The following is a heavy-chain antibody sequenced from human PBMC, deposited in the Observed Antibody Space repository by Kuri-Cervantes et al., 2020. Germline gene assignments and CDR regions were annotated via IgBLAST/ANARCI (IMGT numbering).Heavy chain of an antibody. J-gene: IGHJ5*02. CDR3: ARAPGRYFDWLFSSNWFDP. V-gene: IGHV1-18*01. D-gene: IGHD3-9*01. CDR1: GYTFTSYG. Sequence: ASVKVSCKASGYTFTSYGISWVRQAPGQGLEWMGWISAYNGNTNYAQKLQGRVAFSRDTSASTAYMELNNLRSEDTAVYYCARAPGRYFDWLFSSNWFDPWGRGTLVTVSS. CDR2: ISAYNGNT.